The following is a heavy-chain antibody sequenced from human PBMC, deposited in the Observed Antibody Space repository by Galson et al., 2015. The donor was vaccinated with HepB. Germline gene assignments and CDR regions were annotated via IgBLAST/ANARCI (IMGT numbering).Heavy chain of an antibody. Sequence: SLRLSCAASGFTFSSYGMHWVRQAPGKGLEWVAVIWYDGSNKYYADSVKGRFTISRDNSKNTLYLQMNSLRAEDTAVYYCARSFVVVVAAIPNYYMDVWGKGTTVTVSS. J-gene: IGHJ6*03. CDR2: IWYDGSNK. CDR1: GFTFSSYG. V-gene: IGHV3-33*08. CDR3: ARSFVVVVAAIPNYYMDV. D-gene: IGHD2-15*01.